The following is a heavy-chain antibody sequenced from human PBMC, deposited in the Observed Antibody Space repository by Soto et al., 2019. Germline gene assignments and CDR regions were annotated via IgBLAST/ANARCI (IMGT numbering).Heavy chain of an antibody. V-gene: IGHV3-21*01. D-gene: IGHD2-21*01. CDR1: GFTFSSYS. CDR2: ISSSSSYI. Sequence: EVQLVESGGGLVKPGGSLRLSCAASGFTFSSYSMNWVRQAPGKGLEWVSSISSSSSYIYYADSVKGRFTISRDNAKSSLYLQMNSLRAEDTAVYYCARETCGGDCYPDYGAQGTLVTVSS. CDR3: ARETCGGDCYPDY. J-gene: IGHJ4*02.